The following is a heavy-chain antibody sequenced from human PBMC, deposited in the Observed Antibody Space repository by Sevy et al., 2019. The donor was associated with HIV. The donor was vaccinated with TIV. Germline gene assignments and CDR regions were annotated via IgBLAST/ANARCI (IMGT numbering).Heavy chain of an antibody. J-gene: IGHJ6*03. CDR2: ISGSGGST. CDR3: AKDGHSSGWQYHYYYYYMDV. Sequence: GGSLRLSCAASGFTFSSYAMSWVRQAPGKGLEWVSAISGSGGSTYYSDAVKGRFTISRDNSKNTLYLQMNSLRAEDTAVYYCAKDGHSSGWQYHYYYYYMDVWGKGTTVTVSS. D-gene: IGHD6-19*01. V-gene: IGHV3-23*01. CDR1: GFTFSSYA.